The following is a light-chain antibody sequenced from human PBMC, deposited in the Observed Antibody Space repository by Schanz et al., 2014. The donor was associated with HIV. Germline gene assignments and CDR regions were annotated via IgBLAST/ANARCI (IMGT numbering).Light chain of an antibody. CDR1: SSDVGNYLL. CDR3: SSYTSSSTLVV. Sequence: QSALTQPASVSGSPGQSITISCTGTSSDVGNYLLVSWYQQHPGKAPKLMIYEVNKRPSGVPDRFSGSKSGNTASLTVSGLQTEDEADYYCSSYTSSSTLVVFGGGTKLTVL. V-gene: IGLV2-14*02. J-gene: IGLJ2*01. CDR2: EVN.